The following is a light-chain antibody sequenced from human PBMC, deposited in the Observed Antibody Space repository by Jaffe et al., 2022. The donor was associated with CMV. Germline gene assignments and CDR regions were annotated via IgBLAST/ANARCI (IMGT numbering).Light chain of an antibody. V-gene: IGKV3-20*01. CDR1: QTVGSNY. Sequence: EIVLTQSPGTLSLSPGERATLSCKASQTVGSNYFAWYQQRAGQAPRLLIYGASRRATDIPDRFSGSGSGTDFTLTISRLEPEDSAVYYCQHYDSTPLTFGGGTRVEIK. CDR3: QHYDSTPLT. CDR2: GAS. J-gene: IGKJ4*01.